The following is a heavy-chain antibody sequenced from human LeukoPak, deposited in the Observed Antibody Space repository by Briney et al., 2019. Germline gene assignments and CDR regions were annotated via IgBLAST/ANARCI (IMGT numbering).Heavy chain of an antibody. Sequence: PSETLSLTCAVYGGSFSGYYWSWIRQPPGKGLEWIGEINHSGSTNYNPSLKSRVTISVDTSKNQFSLKLSSVTAADTAVYCCARHTPWGYSSSWYFISDAFDIWGQGTMVTVSS. J-gene: IGHJ3*02. CDR1: GGSFSGYY. V-gene: IGHV4-34*01. CDR3: ARHTPWGYSSSWYFISDAFDI. D-gene: IGHD6-13*01. CDR2: INHSGST.